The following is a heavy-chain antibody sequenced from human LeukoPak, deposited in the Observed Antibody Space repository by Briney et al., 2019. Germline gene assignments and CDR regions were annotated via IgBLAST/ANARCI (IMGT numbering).Heavy chain of an antibody. V-gene: IGHV3-48*03. CDR2: ISSTSNTI. D-gene: IGHD6-13*01. Sequence: GGSLRLSCAASGFTFSSSEMNWVRQAPGKGLEWVSYISSTSNTIYYADSVKGRYTISKDNAKNSLSLQMNSLRAEDTAVYYCARGGAAADWFDPWGQGTLVTVSS. CDR3: ARGGAAADWFDP. CDR1: GFTFSSSE. J-gene: IGHJ5*02.